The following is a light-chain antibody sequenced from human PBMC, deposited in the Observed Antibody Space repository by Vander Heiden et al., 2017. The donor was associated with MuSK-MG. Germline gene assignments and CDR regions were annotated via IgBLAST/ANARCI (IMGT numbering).Light chain of an antibody. CDR3: QQCEIMAHT. CDR2: AAS. Sequence: DIQMTQSPSSLSASVGDRVTISCRASQSISSYLNWYQQKPGTAPKLLIYAASSFQSAVPSTLRGSASRTDFTLTIMILQPEHIASYYCQQCEIMAHTFGQGTKLDIK. J-gene: IGKJ2*01. CDR1: QSISSY. V-gene: IGKV1-39*01.